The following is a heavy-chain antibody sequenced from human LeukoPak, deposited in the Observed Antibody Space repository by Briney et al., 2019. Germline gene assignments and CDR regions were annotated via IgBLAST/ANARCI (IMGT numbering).Heavy chain of an antibody. Sequence: ASVTVSCTASGYTFTFYYMHWVRQAPGQGLEWMGWINPNSGGTNYAQKFQGRVTMTRDTSISTAYMELNSLRSDDTAVYYCARRSLGVHYGLDVWGQGTAVTVSS. CDR3: ARRSLGVHYGLDV. CDR1: GYTFTFYY. V-gene: IGHV1-2*02. CDR2: INPNSGGT. J-gene: IGHJ6*02.